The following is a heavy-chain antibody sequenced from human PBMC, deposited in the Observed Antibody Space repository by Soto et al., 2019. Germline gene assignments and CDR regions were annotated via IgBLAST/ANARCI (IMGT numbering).Heavy chain of an antibody. J-gene: IGHJ4*02. CDR1: GFTFSGSA. CDR2: IRSKPNSYAT. V-gene: IGHV3-73*01. D-gene: IGHD6-13*01. Sequence: GGSRLSCAASGFTFSGSAMHWVRQASEKGLEWVGRIRSKPNSYATEYAASVQGRFTISRDDSKNTAYLHMNNLKTEDTAVYYCISFCSSCFFDYWGQGTPVTVSS. CDR3: ISFCSSCFFDY.